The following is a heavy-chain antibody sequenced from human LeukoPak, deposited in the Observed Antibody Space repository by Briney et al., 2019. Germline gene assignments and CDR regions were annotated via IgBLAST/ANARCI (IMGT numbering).Heavy chain of an antibody. CDR2: IYHSGST. V-gene: IGHV4-38-2*02. Sequence: SETLSLTCTVSGYSISSGYYWGWIRQPPGKGLEWIGSIYHSGSTYYNPSLKSRVTISVDTSKNHFSLKLSSVTAADTAVYYCICRGTVGYWGRGTLVTVSS. CDR3: ICRGTVGY. J-gene: IGHJ4*02. CDR1: GYSISSGYY. D-gene: IGHD2-2*01.